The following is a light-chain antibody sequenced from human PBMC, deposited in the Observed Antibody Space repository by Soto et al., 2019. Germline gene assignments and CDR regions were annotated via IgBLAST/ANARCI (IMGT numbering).Light chain of an antibody. Sequence: QSVLTQPPSVSAAPGQKVTISCSGSSSNIGNNYVSWYQQLPGTAPKLLIYDNEKRPSGIPDRFSASKSGTSATLGITGLQTGDEADYYCGAWDSSLSSYVFGTGTKVTVL. V-gene: IGLV1-51*01. CDR3: GAWDSSLSSYV. J-gene: IGLJ1*01. CDR1: SSNIGNNY. CDR2: DNE.